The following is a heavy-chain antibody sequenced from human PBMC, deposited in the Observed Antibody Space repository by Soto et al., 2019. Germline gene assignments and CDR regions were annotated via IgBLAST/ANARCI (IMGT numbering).Heavy chain of an antibody. Sequence: PGGSLILSCAASGFPFSNYAMNWVRQPPGKGLEWVSTISGSGGGAYYADSVKGRFTISRDNSKNTLYLQMNSLTAEDTAIYYCAKEGATSWYFFDYWGQGTLVTVSS. V-gene: IGHV3-23*01. CDR2: ISGSGGGA. J-gene: IGHJ4*02. CDR1: GFPFSNYA. D-gene: IGHD2-2*01. CDR3: AKEGATSWYFFDY.